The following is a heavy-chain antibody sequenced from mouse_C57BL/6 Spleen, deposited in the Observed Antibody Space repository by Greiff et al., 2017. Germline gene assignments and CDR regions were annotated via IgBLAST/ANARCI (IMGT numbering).Heavy chain of an antibody. CDR1: GYAFTNYL. CDR3: ARCNGSSYGYFDV. CDR2: INPGSGGT. V-gene: IGHV1-54*01. Sequence: VKLQESGAELVRPGTSVKVSCKASGYAFTNYLIEWVKQRPGQGLEWIGVINPGSGGTNYNEKFKGKATLTADKSSSTAYMQLSSLTSEDSAVYFCARCNGSSYGYFDVWGTGTTVTVSS. D-gene: IGHD1-1*01. J-gene: IGHJ1*03.